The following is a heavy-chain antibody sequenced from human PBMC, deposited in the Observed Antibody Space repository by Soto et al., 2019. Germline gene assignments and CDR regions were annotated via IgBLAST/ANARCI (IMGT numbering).Heavy chain of an antibody. D-gene: IGHD2-2*01. CDR1: GGSITNGDYY. CDR2: INYRDTT. CDR3: ARDAPGEAPY. J-gene: IGHJ4*02. V-gene: IGHV4-31*03. Sequence: QVQLQESGPGLVRPSQTLSLTCTVSGGSITNGDYYWNWIRQHPGKGLERIGYINYRDTTFYNTSLKSRFFISVETSKNQFSLNLSSVTAADTAVYFCARDAPGEAPYWGQGTLVTVSS.